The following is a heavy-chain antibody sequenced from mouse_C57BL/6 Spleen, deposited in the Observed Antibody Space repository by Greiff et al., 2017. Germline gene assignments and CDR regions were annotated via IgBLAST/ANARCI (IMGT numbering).Heavy chain of an antibody. CDR2: IHPNSGST. CDR3: AREGIDGSSPGWFAY. V-gene: IGHV1-64*01. J-gene: IGHJ3*01. Sequence: QVQLKQPGAELVKPGASVKLSCKASGYTFTSYWMHWVKQRPGQGLEWIGMIHPNSGSTNYNEKFKSKATLTVDKSSSTAYMQLSSLTSEDSAVYYCAREGIDGSSPGWFAYWGQGTLVTVSA. D-gene: IGHD1-1*01. CDR1: GYTFTSYW.